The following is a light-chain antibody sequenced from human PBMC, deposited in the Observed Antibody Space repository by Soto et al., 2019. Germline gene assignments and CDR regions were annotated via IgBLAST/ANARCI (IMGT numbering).Light chain of an antibody. CDR2: GAS. V-gene: IGKV3-20*01. CDR3: QQYGSSPPYT. CDR1: QSVSSSY. J-gene: IGKJ2*01. Sequence: EIVLTQSPGTLSLSPGERATLSCRASQSVSSSYLAWYQQKPGQAPRLLIYGASSRATGIPDRFSGSGYGTDVTLTISRLEPEDFAVYYCQQYGSSPPYTFGQGTKLEIK.